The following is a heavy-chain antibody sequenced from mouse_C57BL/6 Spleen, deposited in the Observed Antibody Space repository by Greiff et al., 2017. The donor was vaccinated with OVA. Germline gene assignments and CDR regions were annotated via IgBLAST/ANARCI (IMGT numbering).Heavy chain of an antibody. J-gene: IGHJ3*01. V-gene: IGHV1-55*01. CDR1: GYTFTSYW. CDR2: IYPGSGST. CDR3: ARRDEDWFAY. D-gene: IGHD3-3*01. Sequence: QVQLQQPGAELVKPGASVKMSCKASGYTFTSYWITWVKQRPGQGLEWIGDIYPGSGSTNYNEKFKSKATLTVDKSSSTAYMQLSSLTSEDSAVYYCARRDEDWFAYWGQGTLVTVSA.